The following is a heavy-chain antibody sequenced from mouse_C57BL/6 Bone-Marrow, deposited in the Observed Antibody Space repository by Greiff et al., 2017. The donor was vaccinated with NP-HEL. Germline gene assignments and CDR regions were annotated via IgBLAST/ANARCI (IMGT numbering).Heavy chain of an antibody. J-gene: IGHJ4*01. CDR1: GYTFTSYG. CDR3: ASTGTRAMDY. D-gene: IGHD4-1*01. V-gene: IGHV1-81*01. CDR2: IYPRSGNT. Sequence: VKLVESGAELARPGASVKLSCKASGYTFTSYGISWVKQRTGQGLEWIGEIYPRSGNTYYNEKFKGKATLTADKSSSTAYMELRSLTSEDSAVYFCASTGTRAMDYWGQGTSVTVSS.